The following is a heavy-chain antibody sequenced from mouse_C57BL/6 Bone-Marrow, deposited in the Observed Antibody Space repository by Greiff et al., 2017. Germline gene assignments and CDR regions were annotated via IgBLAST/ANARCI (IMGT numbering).Heavy chain of an antibody. CDR3: TPIYFAMDY. V-gene: IGHV14-4*01. Sequence: VQLQQSGAELVRPGASVKLSCTASGFNFKDYYMHWVKQRPDQGLEWIGWINPENGDTAYASKFQDKATITADTSSNTAYLQLSSLTSEDTAVYYCTPIYFAMDYWGQGNSVTVSS. J-gene: IGHJ4*01. CDR1: GFNFKDYY. CDR2: INPENGDT. D-gene: IGHD6-5*01.